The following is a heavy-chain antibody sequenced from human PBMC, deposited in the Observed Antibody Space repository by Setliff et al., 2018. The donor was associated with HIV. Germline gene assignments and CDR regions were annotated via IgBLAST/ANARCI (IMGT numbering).Heavy chain of an antibody. CDR1: GGSISSSNYY. V-gene: IGHV4-39*07. J-gene: IGHJ4*02. CDR3: ASTGYSSGWSFDY. D-gene: IGHD6-19*01. CDR2: FYYSGST. Sequence: ETLSLTCAVSGGSISSSNYYWVWIRQPPGKELEWVGSFYYSGSTHYKSSLKSRVTISVDTSKNQFSLRLSSVTAADTAVYYCASTGYSSGWSFDYWGQGTLVTVSS.